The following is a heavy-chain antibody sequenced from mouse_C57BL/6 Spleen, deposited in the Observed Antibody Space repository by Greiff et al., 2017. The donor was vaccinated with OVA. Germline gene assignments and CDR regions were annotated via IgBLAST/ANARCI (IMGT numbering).Heavy chain of an antibody. Sequence: VQLQQSGPGLVKPSQSLSLTCSVTGYSITSGYYWNWIRQFPGNKLEWMGYISYDGSNNYNPSLKNRISITRDTSKNQFFLKLNSVTTEDTATYYCARDDYYGNPAWFAYWGQGTLVTVSA. CDR2: ISYDGSN. V-gene: IGHV3-6*01. CDR3: ARDDYYGNPAWFAY. CDR1: GYSITSGYY. J-gene: IGHJ3*01. D-gene: IGHD2-1*01.